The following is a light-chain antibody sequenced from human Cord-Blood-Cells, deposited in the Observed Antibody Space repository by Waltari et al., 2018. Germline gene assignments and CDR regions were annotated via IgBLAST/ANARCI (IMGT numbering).Light chain of an antibody. V-gene: IGKV4-1*01. CDR3: QQYYRTPFT. J-gene: IGKJ3*01. Sequence: DIVLTQSPNPLAVCLGERATIKCKSSQSVLYRSNNKNYLAWYQQKPGQPPKLLVYWASTGESAVPDRFSGSVSGTDLTLTISSLQAEDVAVYYCQQYYRTPFTFGPGTKVDIK. CDR1: QSVLYRSNNKNY. CDR2: WAS.